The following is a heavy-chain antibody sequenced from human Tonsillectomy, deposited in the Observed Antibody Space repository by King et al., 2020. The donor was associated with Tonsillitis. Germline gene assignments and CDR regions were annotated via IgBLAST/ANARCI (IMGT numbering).Heavy chain of an antibody. V-gene: IGHV1-18*01. CDR1: HYPFPAYG. J-gene: IGHJ6*03. D-gene: IGHD3-10*01. Sequence: QLVQSGAEVKKPGASVKVSCKASHYPFPAYGVSWVRQAPGQGLEWMGWISAYNGDTNYPQKFQDRVTMTTDTSTSTAYMELRSLRSDDTAVYYCARAGLWFGSPYYMDVWGEGTTVTVSS. CDR2: ISAYNGDT. CDR3: ARAGLWFGSPYYMDV.